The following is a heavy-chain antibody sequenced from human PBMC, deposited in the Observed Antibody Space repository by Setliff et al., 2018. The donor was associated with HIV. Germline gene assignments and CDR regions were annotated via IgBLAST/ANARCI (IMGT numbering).Heavy chain of an antibody. CDR1: GYTFTNYY. D-gene: IGHD1-26*01. CDR2: INPNSGGT. J-gene: IGHJ4*02. V-gene: IGHV1-2*02. Sequence: ASVKVSCKASGYTFTNYYLHWVRQAPGQGLEWMGWINPNSGGTNYAQKFQGRVTMTRNTSTNTLYMELSSLRSEDTAVYYCARGWEGGMDYWGQGTLVTVS. CDR3: ARGWEGGMDY.